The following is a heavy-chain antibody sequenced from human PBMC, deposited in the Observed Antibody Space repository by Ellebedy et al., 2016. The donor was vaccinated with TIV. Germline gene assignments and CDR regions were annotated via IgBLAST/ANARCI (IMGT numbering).Heavy chain of an antibody. CDR3: ALSDQYCSSTSCYPPVAFDI. D-gene: IGHD2-2*01. CDR1: GYSFTSYW. J-gene: IGHJ3*02. V-gene: IGHV5-51*01. Sequence: GESLKISCKGSGYSFTSYWIGWVRQMPGKGLEWMGIIYPGDSDTRYSPSFQGQVTISADKSISTAYLQWSSLKASDTAMYYCALSDQYCSSTSCYPPVAFDIWGQGTMVTVSS. CDR2: IYPGDSDT.